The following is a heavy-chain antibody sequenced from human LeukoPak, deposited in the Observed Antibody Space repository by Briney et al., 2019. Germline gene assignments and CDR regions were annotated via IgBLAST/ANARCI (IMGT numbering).Heavy chain of an antibody. CDR2: INHSGST. D-gene: IGHD3-10*01. V-gene: IGHV4-34*01. CDR3: ARSRAIWFGELFQYYYYYGMDV. Sequence: SETLSLTCAVYGGSFSGYYWSWIRQPPGKGLEWIGEINHSGSTNYNPSLKSRVTISVDTSKNQFTLKLSSVTAADTAVYYCARSRAIWFGELFQYYYYYGMDVWGQGTTVTVSS. CDR1: GGSFSGYY. J-gene: IGHJ6*02.